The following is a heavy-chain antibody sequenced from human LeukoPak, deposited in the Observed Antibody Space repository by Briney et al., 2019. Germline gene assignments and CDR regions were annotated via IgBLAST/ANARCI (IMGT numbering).Heavy chain of an antibody. Sequence: GGSLRHSCAASEFTFSSYWMHWVRQAPGKGLVWVSRINSDATLTTYADSVKGRFTISRDNAKNTLYLQMNSLRAEDTAVYYCVRGGKTSNYFDYWGQGNLVTVSS. J-gene: IGHJ4*02. CDR3: VRGGKTSNYFDY. CDR2: INSDATLT. CDR1: EFTFSSYW. V-gene: IGHV3-74*01.